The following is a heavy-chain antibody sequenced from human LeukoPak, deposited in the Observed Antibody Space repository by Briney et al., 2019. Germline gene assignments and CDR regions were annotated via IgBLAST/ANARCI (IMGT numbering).Heavy chain of an antibody. Sequence: GASVKVSCKASGGTFSSYAISRVRQAPGQGLEWMGWISAYNGNTNYAQKLQGRVTMTTDTSTSTAYMELRSLRSDDTAVYYCARVFSVAGHAFDIWGQGTMVTVSS. V-gene: IGHV1-18*01. D-gene: IGHD2-15*01. J-gene: IGHJ3*02. CDR3: ARVFSVAGHAFDI. CDR1: GGTFSSYA. CDR2: ISAYNGNT.